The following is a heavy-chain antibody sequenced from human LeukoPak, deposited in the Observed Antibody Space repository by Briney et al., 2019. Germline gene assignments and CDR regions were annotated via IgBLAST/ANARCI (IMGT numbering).Heavy chain of an antibody. Sequence: GGSLRLSCAASGFTFSSYEMNWVRQAPGKGLEWVSYFSSSAGTTYYADSVKGRVTISRDNAKNSLYLHMNSLRAEDTAVYYCARDLGTSGYYFDDWGQATLVTVSS. V-gene: IGHV3-48*03. CDR1: GFTFSSYE. D-gene: IGHD3-22*01. CDR2: FSSSAGTT. CDR3: ARDLGTSGYYFDD. J-gene: IGHJ4*02.